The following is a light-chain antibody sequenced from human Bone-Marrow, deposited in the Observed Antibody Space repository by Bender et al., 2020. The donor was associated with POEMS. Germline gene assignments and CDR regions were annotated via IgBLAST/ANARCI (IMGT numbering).Light chain of an antibody. CDR3: CSYAGTYTWV. J-gene: IGLJ3*02. V-gene: IGLV2-11*01. CDR1: GSDIGSHNR. CDR2: EAT. Sequence: QSALTQPASVSGSPGQSITISCTGTGSDIGSHNRVSWLQQHPGEAPKLVIFEATKRPSGVPDRFSGSKSGNTASLTISGLQAEDEADYYCCSYAGTYTWVFGGGTKLTVL.